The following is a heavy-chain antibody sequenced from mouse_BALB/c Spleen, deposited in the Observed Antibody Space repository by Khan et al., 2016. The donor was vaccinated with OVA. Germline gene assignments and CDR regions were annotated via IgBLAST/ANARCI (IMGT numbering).Heavy chain of an antibody. Sequence: QVQLMESGAELAKPGASVKMSCTASGYTFTSYWMPWINQRPGQGLEWIGSINPTSGYTDSTQKFKDKATLTADKSSSTAYMQLSSLTADDSAVYYGARDRIDYWGQGTALTVSA. V-gene: IGHV1-7*01. CDR1: GYTFTSYW. J-gene: IGHJ2*01. CDR2: INPTSGYT. CDR3: ARDRIDY.